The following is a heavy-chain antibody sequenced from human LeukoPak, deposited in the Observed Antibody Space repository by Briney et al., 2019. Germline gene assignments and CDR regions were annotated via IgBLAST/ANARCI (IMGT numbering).Heavy chain of an antibody. J-gene: IGHJ4*02. CDR3: ARDRWLDGGNSD. Sequence: SETLSLTCTVSGGSISSGSYYWSWIRQPAGKGLEWIGRIYTSGSTNYNPSLKSRVTISVDTSKNQFSLKLSSVTAADTAVYYCARDRWLDGGNSDWGQGTLVTVSS. CDR2: IYTSGST. CDR1: GGSISSGSYY. V-gene: IGHV4-61*02. D-gene: IGHD4-23*01.